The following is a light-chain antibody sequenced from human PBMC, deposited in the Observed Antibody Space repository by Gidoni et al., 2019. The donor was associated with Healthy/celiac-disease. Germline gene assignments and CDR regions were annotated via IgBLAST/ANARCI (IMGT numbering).Light chain of an antibody. CDR1: SSDVGSYNL. CDR3: CSYAGSSTYV. V-gene: IGLV2-23*01. Sequence: QSALTQPASPGQSITISCTGTSSDVGSYNLVSWYQQHPGKAPKLMIYEGSKRPSGVSNRFSGSKSGNTASLTISGLQAEDEADYYCCSYAGSSTYVFGTGTKVTVL. J-gene: IGLJ1*01. CDR2: EGS.